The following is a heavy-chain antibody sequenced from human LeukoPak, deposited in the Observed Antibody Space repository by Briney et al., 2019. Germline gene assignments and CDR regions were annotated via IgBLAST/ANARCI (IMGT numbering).Heavy chain of an antibody. Sequence: GGSLRLFCAASGFTFSNAWLNWVRQAPGKGLEWVANIKQDGSEKYYVDSVKGRFTISRDNAKNSLYLQMNSLRAEDTAVYYCARDPGAFDIWGQGTMVTVSS. CDR2: IKQDGSEK. CDR3: ARDPGAFDI. CDR1: GFTFSNAW. J-gene: IGHJ3*02. V-gene: IGHV3-7*01.